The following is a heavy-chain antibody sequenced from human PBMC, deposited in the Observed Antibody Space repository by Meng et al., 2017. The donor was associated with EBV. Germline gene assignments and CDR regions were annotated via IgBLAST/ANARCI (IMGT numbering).Heavy chain of an antibody. J-gene: IGHJ4*01. Sequence: GGAGFTPGGSCDCLFLASGLSFDAFFMHWARQDRGKDLEWVSLIRWAGGSIVYADSVKARFTISRDNSRNSLYLQMSSLKIEDTGLYYCAKSRLIAVPGYFDYWGQGTLVTVSS. CDR1: GLSFDAFF. D-gene: IGHD6-19*01. CDR2: IRWAGGSI. V-gene: IGHV3-43*01. CDR3: AKSRLIAVPGYFDY.